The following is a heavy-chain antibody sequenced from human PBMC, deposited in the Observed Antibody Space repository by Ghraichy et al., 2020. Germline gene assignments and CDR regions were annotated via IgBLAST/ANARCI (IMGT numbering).Heavy chain of an antibody. Sequence: GGSLRLSCAASGFTFSSYWMHWVRQAPGKGLVWVSRINSDGSSTSYADSVKGRFTISRDNAKNTLYLQMNSLRAEDTAVYYCARGDYGDYPFDYWGQGTLVTVSS. V-gene: IGHV3-74*01. CDR1: GFTFSSYW. J-gene: IGHJ4*02. CDR2: INSDGSST. CDR3: ARGDYGDYPFDY. D-gene: IGHD4-17*01.